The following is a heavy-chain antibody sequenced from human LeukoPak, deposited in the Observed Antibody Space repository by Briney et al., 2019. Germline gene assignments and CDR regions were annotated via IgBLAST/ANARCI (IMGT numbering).Heavy chain of an antibody. D-gene: IGHD1-26*01. J-gene: IGHJ4*02. CDR3: AREGGTYAFDY. CDR1: GYTFTGYY. CDR2: INPNNGVT. Sequence: ASVTVSCKASGYTFTGYYLHWVRQAPGEGLEWMGWINPNNGVTNYAQNFQGRVTMTRDTSISTAYTELSSLRSDDTAVFYCAREGGTYAFDYWGQGTLVTVSS. V-gene: IGHV1-2*02.